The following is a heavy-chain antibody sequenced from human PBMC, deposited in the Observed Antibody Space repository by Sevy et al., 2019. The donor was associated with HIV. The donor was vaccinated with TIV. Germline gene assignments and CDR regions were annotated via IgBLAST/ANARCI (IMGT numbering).Heavy chain of an antibody. CDR2: IWLDGSNK. Sequence: GGSLRLSCAASGFTFSSYGMHWVRQAPGKGLEWVAGIWLDGSNKYYADSVNGRLSISGDNSKNTRYLQMNRLRVEDTAVYYCAGDQWGYCDYWGQGTLVTVSS. J-gene: IGHJ4*02. CDR3: AGDQWGYCDY. CDR1: GFTFSSYG. V-gene: IGHV3-33*01. D-gene: IGHD2-8*01.